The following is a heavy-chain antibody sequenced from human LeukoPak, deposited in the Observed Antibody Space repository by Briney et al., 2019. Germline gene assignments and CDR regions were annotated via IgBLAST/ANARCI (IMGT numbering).Heavy chain of an antibody. D-gene: IGHD2-15*01. Sequence: PSETLSLTCAVYGGSFSGYYWSWIRQPPGKGLEWIGEINHSGSTNYNPSLKSRVTISVDTSKNQFPLKLSSVTAADTAVYYCARGYCSGDSRYSWFDPWGQGTLVTVSS. CDR1: GGSFSGYY. V-gene: IGHV4-34*01. CDR3: ARGYCSGDSRYSWFDP. J-gene: IGHJ5*02. CDR2: INHSGST.